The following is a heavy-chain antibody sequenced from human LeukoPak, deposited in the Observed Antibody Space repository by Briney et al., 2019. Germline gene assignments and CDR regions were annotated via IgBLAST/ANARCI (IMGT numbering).Heavy chain of an antibody. J-gene: IGHJ3*02. D-gene: IGHD2-2*01. V-gene: IGHV1-69*05. CDR2: IIPIFGTA. CDR3: ARDTFSSTSYKATDAFDI. CDR1: GGTFSSYA. Sequence: ASVKFSCKASGGTFSSYAISWVRQAPGQGLEWIGGIIPIFGTANYAQKFQGRVTITTDESTSTAYMELSSLRSEDTAVYYCARDTFSSTSYKATDAFDIWGQGTMVTVSS.